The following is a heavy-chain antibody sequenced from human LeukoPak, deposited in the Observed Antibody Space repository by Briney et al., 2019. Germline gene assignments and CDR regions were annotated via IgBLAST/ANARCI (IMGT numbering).Heavy chain of an antibody. CDR1: GGSIGSYH. D-gene: IGHD5/OR15-5a*01. CDR2: VHYTWNA. Sequence: PSETLSLTCSVSGGSIGSYHWSWIRQPPGKGLEWIGHVHYTWNAKYNPSLKSRVTISLDRSSNQFSLRLNSVSAADTAVYYCARVASKGGMDVWGQGTTVTVSS. CDR3: ARVASKGGMDV. V-gene: IGHV4-59*01. J-gene: IGHJ6*02.